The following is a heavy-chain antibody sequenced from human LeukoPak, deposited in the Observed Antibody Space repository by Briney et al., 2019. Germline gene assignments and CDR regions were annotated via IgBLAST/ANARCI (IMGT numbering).Heavy chain of an antibody. D-gene: IGHD2-2*01. CDR2: IKEDGSDK. CDR3: HQPVTLSD. Sequence: GGSLRLSCAASGITFKNYWMSWVRQAPGKGLEWVAFIKEDGSDKHYVDSVKGRFTISRDNAQNSLYLQMNSPRAEDTAVYFCHQPVTLSDWGQGTLVTVSS. J-gene: IGHJ4*02. CDR1: GITFKNYW. V-gene: IGHV3-7*01.